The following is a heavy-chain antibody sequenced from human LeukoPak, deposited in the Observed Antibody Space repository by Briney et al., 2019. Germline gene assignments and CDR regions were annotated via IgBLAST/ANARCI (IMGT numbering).Heavy chain of an antibody. Sequence: ASVKVSCKASGYTFTSYDINWVRQAPGQGLEWMGWISAYNGHTKYAQKVQGRVTMTTDTSTSTAYMELRSLRSDDTAVYYCAREGGELLWFGELFTHYYHYMDVWGKGTTVTISS. CDR1: GYTFTSYD. J-gene: IGHJ6*03. V-gene: IGHV1-18*01. CDR3: AREGGELLWFGELFTHYYHYMDV. CDR2: ISAYNGHT. D-gene: IGHD3-10*01.